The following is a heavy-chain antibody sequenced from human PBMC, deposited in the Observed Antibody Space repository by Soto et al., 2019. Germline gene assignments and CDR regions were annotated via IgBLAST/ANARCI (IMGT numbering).Heavy chain of an antibody. Sequence: ASVKVSCKASGYTFDSYVISWVRQAPGQGLEWMGWISSYNDNTKYAQKLQGRVTMTTDTSTSTAYMDLRSLRSDDTAVYYCAKWWVSGSYVGWFASWGQGTLVTVSS. D-gene: IGHD1-26*01. CDR2: ISSYNDNT. J-gene: IGHJ5*01. CDR3: AKWWVSGSYVGWFAS. CDR1: GYTFDSYV. V-gene: IGHV1-18*01.